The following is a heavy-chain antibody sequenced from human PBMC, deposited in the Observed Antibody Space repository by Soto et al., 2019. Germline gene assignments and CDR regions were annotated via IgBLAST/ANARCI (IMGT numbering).Heavy chain of an antibody. CDR2: ISWNSGSI. D-gene: IGHD4-17*01. CDR3: AKEPPYGDYFDY. J-gene: IGHJ4*02. Sequence: EVQLVESGGGLVQTGRSLRLSCAASGFTFDDYAMHWVRQAPGKGLEWVSGISWNSGSIGYADSVKGRFTISRDNAKNSLYLQMNSLRAEDTALYYCAKEPPYGDYFDYWGQGTLVTVSS. V-gene: IGHV3-9*01. CDR1: GFTFDDYA.